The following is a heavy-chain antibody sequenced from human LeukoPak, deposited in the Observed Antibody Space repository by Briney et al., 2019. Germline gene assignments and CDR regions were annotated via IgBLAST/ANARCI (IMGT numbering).Heavy chain of an antibody. D-gene: IGHD3-10*01. CDR2: IYPGDSDT. CDR1: GYSFSNYW. J-gene: IGHJ4*02. CDR3: ARLRAYYNSGSYSYFDY. Sequence: PGESLKISCKGSGYSFSNYWIGWVRQMPGKGLEWMGIIYPGDSDTRHSPSFQGQVTISADKSISTAYLQWSSLKASDTAMYYCARLRAYYNSGSYSYFDYWGQGTLVTVSS. V-gene: IGHV5-51*01.